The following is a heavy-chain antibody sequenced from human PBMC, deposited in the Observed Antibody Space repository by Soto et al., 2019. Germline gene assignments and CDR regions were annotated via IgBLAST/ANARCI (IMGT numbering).Heavy chain of an antibody. V-gene: IGHV3-21*01. CDR1: GFTFSSYS. J-gene: IGHJ4*02. Sequence: GGSLRLSCAASGFTFSSYSMNWVRQAPGKGLGWVSSISSSSSYIYYADSVKGRFTISRDNAKNSLYLQMNSLRAEDTAVYYCASLYCSGGSCYPYYFDYWGQGTLVTVSS. CDR2: ISSSSSYI. CDR3: ASLYCSGGSCYPYYFDY. D-gene: IGHD2-15*01.